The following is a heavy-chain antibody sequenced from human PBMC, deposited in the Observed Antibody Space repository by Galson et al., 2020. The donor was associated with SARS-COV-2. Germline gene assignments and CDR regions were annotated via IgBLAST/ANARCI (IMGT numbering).Heavy chain of an antibody. V-gene: IGHV6-1*01. CDR1: GDSVSSNSAA. J-gene: IGHJ3*02. D-gene: IGHD6-13*01. CDR3: AGRVAGAGSLHI. Sequence: SHTLSLTCAISGDSVSSNSAAWNWIRQSPSRGLEWLGRTYYRSQWSTDYAVSVKSRITINPDTSKNQFSLQLNSVTPEDTAIYYCAGRVAGAGSLHIWGQGTMVIVSS. CDR2: TYYRSQWST.